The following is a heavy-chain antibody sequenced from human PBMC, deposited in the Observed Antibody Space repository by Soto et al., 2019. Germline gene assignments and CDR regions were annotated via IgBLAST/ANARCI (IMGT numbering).Heavy chain of an antibody. D-gene: IGHD3-3*01. CDR3: ARNPHITIFGVVTGANWFDP. CDR1: GFSLSTSGVG. CDR2: IFWDDDK. V-gene: IGHV2-5*02. Sequence: SGPTLVNPTQTLTLTCTFSGFSLSTSGVGVAWIRQPPGKALEWLALIFWDDDKRYSPSLKSRLIITKDTSKNQVVLTMTNMDPVDTATYYCARNPHITIFGVVTGANWFDPWGQGTLVTVS. J-gene: IGHJ5*02.